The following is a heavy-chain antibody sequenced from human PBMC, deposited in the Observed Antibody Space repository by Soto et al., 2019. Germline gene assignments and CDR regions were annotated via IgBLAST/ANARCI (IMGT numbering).Heavy chain of an antibody. D-gene: IGHD1-26*01. V-gene: IGHV4-31*02. Sequence: SETLSLTCSVSGASTVSHYHWTWIRQPPGKGLEWMGSIFNSGTTFYNPSLTSRLSISMDTSGNHFSLELRSVTAADTAVYYCALALGPTTGLDYWGQGTLVTVS. J-gene: IGHJ4*02. CDR2: IFNSGTT. CDR1: GASTVSHYH. CDR3: ALALGPTTGLDY.